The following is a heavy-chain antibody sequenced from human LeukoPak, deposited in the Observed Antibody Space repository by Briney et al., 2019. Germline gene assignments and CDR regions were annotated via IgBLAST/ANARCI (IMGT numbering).Heavy chain of an antibody. Sequence: PSETLSLTCTVSGGSISGSSYYWGWIRQPPGKGLEWMGNMHYSGTTYYNPSLKSRVTISGDTSKKQFSLKLSSVTAADTAVYYCATTDSSGNYVDYWGQGTLVTVSS. CDR1: GGSISGSSYY. J-gene: IGHJ4*02. V-gene: IGHV4-39*01. D-gene: IGHD6-19*01. CDR2: MHYSGTT. CDR3: ATTDSSGNYVDY.